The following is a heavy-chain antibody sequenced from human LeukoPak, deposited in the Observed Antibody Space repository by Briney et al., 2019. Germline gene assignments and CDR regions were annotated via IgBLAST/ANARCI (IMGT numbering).Heavy chain of an antibody. CDR3: ARDPTYYYDSSGPSSVRWFDP. CDR1: GYTFTSYG. V-gene: IGHV1-18*01. J-gene: IGHJ5*02. Sequence: ASVKVSCKASGYTFTSYGISWVRQAPGQGLELMGWISAYNGNTNYAQKLQGRVTMTTDTSTSTAYMGLRSLRSDDTAVYYCARDPTYYYDSSGPSSVRWFDPWGQGTLVTVSS. CDR2: ISAYNGNT. D-gene: IGHD3-22*01.